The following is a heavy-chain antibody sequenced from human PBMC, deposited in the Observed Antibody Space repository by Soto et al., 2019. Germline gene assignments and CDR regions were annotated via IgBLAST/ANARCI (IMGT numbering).Heavy chain of an antibody. CDR1: GGFISSGGYY. CDR3: AIRRGNFDL. D-gene: IGHD1-1*01. Sequence: QVQLQESGPGLVKPSQTLSLTCTVSGGFISSGGYYWSWIRQHPGKGLEWIGYIYYSGSTYYNPSLKSRVAMSIDTCKNLFSLKLNSVTAADTGGYYCAIRRGNFDLWGRGTLVTVSS. J-gene: IGHJ2*01. CDR2: IYYSGST. V-gene: IGHV4-31*03.